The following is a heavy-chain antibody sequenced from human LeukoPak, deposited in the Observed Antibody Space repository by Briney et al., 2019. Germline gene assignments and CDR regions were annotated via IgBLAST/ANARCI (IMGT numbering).Heavy chain of an antibody. J-gene: IGHJ4*02. CDR1: GYTFTRYY. Sequence: ASVKVSFKASGYTFTRYYMHWVRQAPGQGLEWMGWINPNSGGTNYAQTFQGRVTITRDTSITTAYMELSRLRSDDTAVYYCAREAPAATALDYWGQGTLVTVSS. CDR2: INPNSGGT. V-gene: IGHV1-2*02. CDR3: AREAPAATALDY. D-gene: IGHD2-2*01.